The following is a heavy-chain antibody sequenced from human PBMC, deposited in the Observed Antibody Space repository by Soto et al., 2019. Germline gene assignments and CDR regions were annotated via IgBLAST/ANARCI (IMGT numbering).Heavy chain of an antibody. D-gene: IGHD3-10*01. J-gene: IGHJ6*02. Sequence: PSETLCLTCILSGGSISAHTHCWSWIRQSPGGGLEWIARIYYSGTTYYNPSLQNRLTISADRSKNQVSLLLTSVNAADTAVYYCARRKAVITTDSNYLYFAMDVWGPGTTVTVSS. CDR1: GGSISAHTHC. V-gene: IGHV4-39*01. CDR2: IYYSGTT. CDR3: ARRKAVITTDSNYLYFAMDV.